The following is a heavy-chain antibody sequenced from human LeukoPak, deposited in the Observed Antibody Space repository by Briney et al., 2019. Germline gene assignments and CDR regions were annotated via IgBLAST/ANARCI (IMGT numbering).Heavy chain of an antibody. J-gene: IGHJ4*02. V-gene: IGHV4-61*01. Sequence: SETLSLTCTVSGGSVSSGRYYWSWIRQPPGKGLEWIGYIHYSGTTNYNPSLKSRVTISVDTSKNQFSLKLSSETAADAAVYYCARRSRSGWNYDYWGQGTLVTVSP. CDR3: ARRSRSGWNYDY. CDR1: GGSVSSGRYY. D-gene: IGHD6-19*01. CDR2: IHYSGTT.